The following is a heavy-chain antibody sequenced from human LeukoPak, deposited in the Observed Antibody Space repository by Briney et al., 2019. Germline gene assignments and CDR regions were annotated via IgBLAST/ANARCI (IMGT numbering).Heavy chain of an antibody. CDR1: GGSISSYY. J-gene: IGHJ3*02. Sequence: SETLSLTCTVSGGSISSYYWSWIRQPPGKGLEWIGYIYYSGSTNYNPSLKSRVTISVDTSKNQFSLKLSSVTAADTAVYYCARRLPGGDAFDIWGQGTMVTVSS. CDR2: IYYSGST. CDR3: ARRLPGGDAFDI. D-gene: IGHD2-15*01. V-gene: IGHV4-59*01.